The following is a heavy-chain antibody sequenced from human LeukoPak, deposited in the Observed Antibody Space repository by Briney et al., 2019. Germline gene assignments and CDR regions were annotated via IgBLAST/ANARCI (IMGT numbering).Heavy chain of an antibody. CDR1: GFTFSSYS. D-gene: IGHD3-22*01. Sequence: GGSLRLSCAASGFTFSSYSMNWVRQAPGKGLEWVSSISSSSSYIYYADSVKGRFTISRDNAKNSLYLQMNSLRAEDTAVYYCARSLTMISSRVYWGQGTLVTVSS. J-gene: IGHJ4*02. V-gene: IGHV3-21*01. CDR2: ISSSSSYI. CDR3: ARSLTMISSRVY.